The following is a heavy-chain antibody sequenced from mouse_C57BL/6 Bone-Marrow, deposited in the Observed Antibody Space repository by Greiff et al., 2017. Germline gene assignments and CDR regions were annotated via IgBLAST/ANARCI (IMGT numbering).Heavy chain of an antibody. CDR3: AREAHDYGSSYAFAY. V-gene: IGHV1-69*01. CDR1: GYTFTSYW. CDR2: IDPSDSYT. Sequence: QVQLQQPGAELVMPGASVKLSCKASGYTFTSYWMHWVKQRPGQGLEWIGEIDPSDSYTNYNQKFKGKSTLTVEKSSSTAYMQLSSLTSEDSAVYYCAREAHDYGSSYAFAYWGQGTLVTVSA. D-gene: IGHD1-1*01. J-gene: IGHJ3*01.